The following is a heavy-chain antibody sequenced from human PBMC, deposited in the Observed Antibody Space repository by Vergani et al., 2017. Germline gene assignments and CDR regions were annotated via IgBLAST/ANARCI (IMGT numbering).Heavy chain of an antibody. CDR1: DFISNGHY. V-gene: IGHV4-38-2*01. CDR3: ARQVSGNYYEFDY. D-gene: IGHD1-26*01. J-gene: IGHJ4*01. Sequence: QVQLQESGPGLVKPSETLSLICDVFDFISNGHYWGWIRQPPGKGLEWIGSIYYSGSTYYYPSLKSQIVIFVDTSKNQFSLNLSSVTAADTAVYYCARQVSGNYYEFDYWSQGGLVTVSS. CDR2: IYYSGST.